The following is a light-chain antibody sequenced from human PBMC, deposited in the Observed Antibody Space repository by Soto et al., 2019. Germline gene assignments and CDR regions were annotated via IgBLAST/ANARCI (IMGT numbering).Light chain of an antibody. CDR1: SSDVGGYHY. V-gene: IGLV2-14*03. CDR3: SSFTSTHTYV. Sequence: QSVLTQPASVSGSPGQSMTISCTGSSSDVGGYHYVSWYQQRPGKAPKLIIYQVSHRPSGVSDRFSGSKSGNTASLTISGLQGEDEATYYCSSFTSTHTYVFGTGTKVTVL. CDR2: QVS. J-gene: IGLJ1*01.